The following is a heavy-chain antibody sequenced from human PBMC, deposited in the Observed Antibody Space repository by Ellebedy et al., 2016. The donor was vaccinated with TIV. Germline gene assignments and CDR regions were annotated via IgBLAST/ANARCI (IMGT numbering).Heavy chain of an antibody. CDR1: GYSFKAYN. Sequence: ASVKVSCKASGYSFKAYNMNWVRQAPGQSLEWMGWINADDGNTIYSQKFQGRVTITRNTSATPDYMELSSLRSEDTAVYYCARGAGLYGMDVWGQGTTVTVSS. CDR3: ARGAGLYGMDV. CDR2: INADDGNT. V-gene: IGHV1-3*01. J-gene: IGHJ6*02.